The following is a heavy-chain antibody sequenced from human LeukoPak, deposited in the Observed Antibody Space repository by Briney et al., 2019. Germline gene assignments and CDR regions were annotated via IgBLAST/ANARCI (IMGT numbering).Heavy chain of an antibody. CDR3: ARGFPPRILYDSSGYYSYYFDY. J-gene: IGHJ4*02. CDR1: GYTFTSYY. D-gene: IGHD3-22*01. Sequence: APVKVSCKASGYTFTSYYMHWVRQAPGQGLEWMGIINPSGGSTSYAQKFQGRVTMTRNTSTSTAYMELRSLRSDDTAVYYCARGFPPRILYDSSGYYSYYFDYWGQGTLVTVSS. V-gene: IGHV1-46*01. CDR2: INPSGGST.